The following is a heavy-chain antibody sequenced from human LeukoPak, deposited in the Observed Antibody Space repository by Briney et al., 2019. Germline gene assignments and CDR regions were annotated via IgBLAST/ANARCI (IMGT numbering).Heavy chain of an antibody. CDR1: GFTVSSNY. V-gene: IGHV3-53*01. CDR3: ARDSGYCSGGSCPYYYYGMDV. J-gene: IGHJ6*02. D-gene: IGHD2-15*01. Sequence: PGGSLRLSCAASGFTVSSNYMSWVRQPPGKGLEWVSVIYSGGSTYYADSVKGRFTISRDNSKNTLYLQMNSLRAEDTAVYYCARDSGYCSGGSCPYYYYGMDVWGQGTTVTVSS. CDR2: IYSGGST.